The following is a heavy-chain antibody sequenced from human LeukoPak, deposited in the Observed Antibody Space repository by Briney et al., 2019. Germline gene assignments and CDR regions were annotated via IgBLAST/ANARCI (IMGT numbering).Heavy chain of an antibody. CDR2: IIPILGIA. D-gene: IGHD3-10*01. CDR1: VGTFSSYA. V-gene: IGHV1-69*04. J-gene: IGHJ6*02. CDR3: ASPYYYGSGSYHVGMDV. Sequence: VASVKVSCKASVGTFSSYAISWVRQAPGQGLEWMGRIIPILGIANHAKKFQGRVTITADKSTSTAYMERSSLRSEDTAVYYCASPYYYGSGSYHVGMDVWGQGTTVTVSS.